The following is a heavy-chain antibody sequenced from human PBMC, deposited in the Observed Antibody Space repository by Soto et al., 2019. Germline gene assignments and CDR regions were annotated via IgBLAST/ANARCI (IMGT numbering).Heavy chain of an antibody. CDR1: GYSFTGSW. D-gene: IGHD2-2*02. J-gene: IGHJ6*02. CDR2: IDPSDSNT. Sequence: LKISCKGFGYSFTGSWISWVRQMPGKGPEWMGRIDPSDSNTNYSPSFQGHVSISADTSITTAYLQWSSLRASDTAKYYCARHVYTALFHYGMDVWGQGTTVTVSS. V-gene: IGHV5-10-1*01. CDR3: ARHVYTALFHYGMDV.